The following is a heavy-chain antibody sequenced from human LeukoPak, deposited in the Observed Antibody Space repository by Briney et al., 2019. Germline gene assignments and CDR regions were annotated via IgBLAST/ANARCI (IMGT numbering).Heavy chain of an antibody. V-gene: IGHV4-39*01. CDR1: GGSITRGTNY. J-gene: IGHJ4*02. CDR2: IYYSGTT. D-gene: IGHD1-14*01. CDR3: ARHNPYFDY. Sequence: SETLSLTCTVSGGSITRGTNYWGWIRQPPGKGLEWIGSIYYSGTTYYNPSLKSRVTISIDTSKNQVSLKLTSVTATDTAVYYCARHNPYFDYWGQGTLVTVSS.